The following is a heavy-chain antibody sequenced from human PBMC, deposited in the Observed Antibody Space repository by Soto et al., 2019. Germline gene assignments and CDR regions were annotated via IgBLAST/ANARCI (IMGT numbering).Heavy chain of an antibody. CDR3: ARKLVVARDDAFDI. Sequence: SETLSLTCTVSGGSISRSSYYWGWIRQPPGKGLEWIGSIYYSGSTYYNPSLKSRVTISVDTSKNQFSLKLSSVTAADTAVYYCARKLVVARDDAFDIWGQGTMVTVSS. CDR2: IYYSGST. V-gene: IGHV4-39*01. CDR1: GGSISRSSYY. J-gene: IGHJ3*02. D-gene: IGHD3-22*01.